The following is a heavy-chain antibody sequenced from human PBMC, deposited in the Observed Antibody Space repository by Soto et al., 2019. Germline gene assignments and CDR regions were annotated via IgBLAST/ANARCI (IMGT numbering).Heavy chain of an antibody. V-gene: IGHV1-69*13. CDR3: ARGSSGYTLDY. CDR1: GGTFSSYA. J-gene: IGHJ4*02. CDR2: IIPIFGTA. D-gene: IGHD6-13*01. Sequence: SLKVSCNASGGTFSSYAISWVRQAPGQGLEWMGGIIPIFGTANYAQKFQGRVTITADESTSTAYMELSSLRSEDTAVYYCARGSSGYTLDYWGQGTLVTVYS.